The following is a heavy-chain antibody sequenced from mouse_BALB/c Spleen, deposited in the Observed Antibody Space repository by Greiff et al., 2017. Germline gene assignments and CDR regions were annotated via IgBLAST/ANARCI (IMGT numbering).Heavy chain of an antibody. J-gene: IGHJ3*01. CDR3: ARERNYYGSSWFAY. Sequence: VQGVESGAELVRPGSSVKISCKASGYAFSSYWMNWVKQRPGQGLEWIGQIYPGDGDTNYNGKFKGKATLTADKSSSTAYMQLSSLTSEDSAVYFCARERNYYGSSWFAYWGQGTLVTVSA. V-gene: IGHV1-80*01. CDR1: GYAFSSYW. D-gene: IGHD1-1*01. CDR2: IYPGDGDT.